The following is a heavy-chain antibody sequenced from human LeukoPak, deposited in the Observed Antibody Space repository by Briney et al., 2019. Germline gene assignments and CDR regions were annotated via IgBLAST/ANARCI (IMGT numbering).Heavy chain of an antibody. CDR3: ARVVGWQLDD. Sequence: SETLSLTCAVSGYSISSGFYWGWIRQPPGKGLKWIGSIHHSGSTYHNPSLKSRVTISVDTSRNQFSQKMKSVTAADTAVYYCARVVGWQLDDWGQGTLVTVSS. CDR1: GYSISSGFY. J-gene: IGHJ4*02. V-gene: IGHV4-38-2*01. CDR2: IHHSGST. D-gene: IGHD4-23*01.